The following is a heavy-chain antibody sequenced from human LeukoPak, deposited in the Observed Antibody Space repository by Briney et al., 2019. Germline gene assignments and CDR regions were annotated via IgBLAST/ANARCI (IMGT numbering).Heavy chain of an antibody. Sequence: SVKVSCKASGGTFSSYSFSWVRQAPGQGLEWIGGIIGMFGTTNYAQMFQGRVTIITEEFTSTAYMELSSLRSEDTAVYYCAIGRGYSNGFLEYWGQGTLVTVSS. J-gene: IGHJ4*02. CDR3: AIGRGYSNGFLEY. CDR1: GGTFSSYS. V-gene: IGHV1-69*05. D-gene: IGHD5-18*01. CDR2: IIGMFGTT.